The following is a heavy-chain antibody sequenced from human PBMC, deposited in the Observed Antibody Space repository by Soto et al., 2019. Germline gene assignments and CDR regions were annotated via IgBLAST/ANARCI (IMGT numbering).Heavy chain of an antibody. D-gene: IGHD7-27*01. CDR3: AKLKLSGDPLLDAFDI. CDR2: ISGSGGST. J-gene: IGHJ3*02. Sequence: GGSLRLSCAASGFTFSSYAMSWVRQAPGKGLEWVSAISGSGGSTYYADSVKGRLTSSRDNSKNTLYLQMNSLRAEDTAVYYCAKLKLSGDPLLDAFDIWGQGTMVTVSS. V-gene: IGHV3-23*01. CDR1: GFTFSSYA.